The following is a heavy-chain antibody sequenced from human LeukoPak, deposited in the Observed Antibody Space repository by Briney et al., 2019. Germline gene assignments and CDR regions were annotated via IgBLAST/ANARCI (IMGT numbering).Heavy chain of an antibody. J-gene: IGHJ4*02. CDR2: IKSKTDGGTT. V-gene: IGHV3-15*01. Sequence: GGSLRLSCAASRLTFSNAWVSWVRQAPGKGLEWVGRIKSKTDGGTTDYAAPVKGRFTISRDDSKNTLYLQMNSLKTEDTAEYYCTAGAGDYGNDYWGQGTLVTVSS. D-gene: IGHD4-17*01. CDR1: RLTFSNAW. CDR3: TAGAGDYGNDY.